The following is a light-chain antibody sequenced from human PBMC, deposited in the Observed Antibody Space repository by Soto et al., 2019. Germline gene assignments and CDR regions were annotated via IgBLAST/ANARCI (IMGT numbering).Light chain of an antibody. V-gene: IGKV3-15*01. J-gene: IGKJ1*01. Sequence: EIVMTQSPATLSVSPGERATVSCRASESVSNNLAWYQQKPGQSPRLLIYAASTRATGIPARFSGSGCGAEFTLNISNLQSEDFAIYYCQQYNNWPPGTFGQGTKVEVK. CDR1: ESVSNN. CDR2: AAS. CDR3: QQYNNWPPGT.